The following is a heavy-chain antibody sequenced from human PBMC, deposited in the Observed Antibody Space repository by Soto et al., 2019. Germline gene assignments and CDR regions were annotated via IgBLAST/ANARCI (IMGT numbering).Heavy chain of an antibody. D-gene: IGHD3-3*01. J-gene: IGHJ5*02. CDR2: INHSGST. CDR3: ARGEVTIFGVVSNWFDP. Sequence: TSETLSLTCAVYGGSFSGYYWSWIRQPPGKGLEWIGEINHSGSTNYNPSLKSRVTISVDTSKNQFSLKLSSVTAADTAVYYCARGEVTIFGVVSNWFDPWGQGTLVTVSS. CDR1: GGSFSGYY. V-gene: IGHV4-34*01.